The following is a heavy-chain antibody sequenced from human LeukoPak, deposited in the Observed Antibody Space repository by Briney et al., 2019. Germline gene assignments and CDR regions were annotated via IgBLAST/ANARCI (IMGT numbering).Heavy chain of an antibody. CDR2: IYHSGST. V-gene: IGHV4-38-2*02. D-gene: IGHD3-22*01. CDR1: GYSISSGYY. Sequence: SETLSLTCTVSGYSISSGYYWGWIRQPPGKGLEWIESIYHSGSTYYNPSLKSRVTISVDTSKNQFSLKLSSVTAADTAVYYCAREPGDYYDSSGYYYWGQGTLVTVSS. J-gene: IGHJ4*02. CDR3: AREPGDYYDSSGYYY.